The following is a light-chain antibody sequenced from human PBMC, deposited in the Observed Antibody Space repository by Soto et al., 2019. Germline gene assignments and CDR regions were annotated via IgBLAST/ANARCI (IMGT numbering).Light chain of an antibody. CDR2: LEGSGSY. V-gene: IGLV4-60*02. CDR1: SGHSSYI. CDR3: ETWDSKGV. Sequence: QPVLTQSSSASASLGSSVKLTCTLSSGHSSYIIAWHQQQPGKAPRYLMKLEGSGSYNKGSGVPDRFSGSSSVADRYLTISNLQFEDEADYYCETWDSKGVFGGGTQLTVL. J-gene: IGLJ3*02.